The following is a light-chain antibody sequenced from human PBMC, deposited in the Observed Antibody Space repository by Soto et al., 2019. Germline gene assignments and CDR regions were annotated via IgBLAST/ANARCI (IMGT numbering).Light chain of an antibody. CDR2: DAS. CDR3: QQRTNWPPLT. Sequence: EIVLTQSPATLSLSPGERATLSCRASQSVGSYLAWYQQKPGQAPRLLIYDASTRATGIPARFSGSGSGTDFTLTISSLEPEDFAGYYCQQRTNWPPLTFGGGTKVEVK. J-gene: IGKJ4*01. CDR1: QSVGSY. V-gene: IGKV3-11*01.